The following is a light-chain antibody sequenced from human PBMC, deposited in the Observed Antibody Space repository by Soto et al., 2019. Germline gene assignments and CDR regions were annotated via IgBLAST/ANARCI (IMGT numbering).Light chain of an antibody. CDR1: SSDVGGYTY. V-gene: IGLV2-11*01. CDR2: DVT. CDR3: CSYAGSYTGV. J-gene: IGLJ1*01. Sequence: QSVLTQPRSVSGSPGQSVTISCTGTSSDVGGYTYVSWYQQHPGKAPQLMIYDVTKRPSGVPDRFSGSKSGNTASLTISGLQAEDEANYYCCSYAGSYTGVFGTGTKVTVL.